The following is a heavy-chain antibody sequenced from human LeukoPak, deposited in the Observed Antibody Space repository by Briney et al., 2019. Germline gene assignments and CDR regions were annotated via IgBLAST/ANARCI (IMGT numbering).Heavy chain of an antibody. V-gene: IGHV3-21*01. J-gene: IGHJ6*02. CDR2: ISSSSSYI. Sequence: AGTLTLTCAASGFTISSYERNWVRQPPGKGLEWVSSISSSSSYIYYGHAVKGRFTISRDNAKNSLYVQMNSMTVEDTAVYYCARDVSGMDVWGQGTTVTVSS. CDR3: ARDVSGMDV. CDR1: GFTISSYE.